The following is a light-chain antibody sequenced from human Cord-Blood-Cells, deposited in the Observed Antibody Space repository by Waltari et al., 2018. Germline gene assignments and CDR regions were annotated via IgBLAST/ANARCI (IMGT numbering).Light chain of an antibody. CDR3: SSYTSSSTRYVV. V-gene: IGLV2-14*01. J-gene: IGLJ2*01. CDR2: DVS. Sequence: QSALTQPASVSGSPGQSITISCTGTSSDVGGYNYVSWYQQHPGKAPKLMIYDVSNRPSGVSNRFSGSKSGNTASLTISGLQAEDEADYYGSSYTSSSTRYVVFGGGTKLTVL. CDR1: SSDVGGYNY.